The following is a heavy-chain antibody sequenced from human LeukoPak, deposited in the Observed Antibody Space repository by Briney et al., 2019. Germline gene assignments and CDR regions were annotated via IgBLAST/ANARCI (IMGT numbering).Heavy chain of an antibody. CDR2: ISYGGSNK. CDR1: GFTFSSYA. V-gene: IGHV3-30-3*01. Sequence: GGSLRLSCAASGFTFSSYAMHWVRQAPGKGLEWVAVISYGGSNKYYADSVKGRFTISRDNSKNTLYLQMNSLRAEDTAVYYCARIVAGNSFDYWGQGTLVTVSS. J-gene: IGHJ4*02. CDR3: ARIVAGNSFDY. D-gene: IGHD6-19*01.